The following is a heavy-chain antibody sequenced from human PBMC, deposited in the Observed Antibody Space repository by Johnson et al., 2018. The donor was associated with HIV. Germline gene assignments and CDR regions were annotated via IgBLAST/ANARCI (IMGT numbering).Heavy chain of an antibody. Sequence: QVQLVESGGGVVQPGRSLRLSCAASGFTFSSYAMHWVRQAPGKGLEWVAVISYDGSNKYYADSVKGRFTISRDNSKNTLYLQMNSLRAEDTAGYYCAKDLMYNWNDVGAVDIWGQGTMVTVSS. CDR2: ISYDGSNK. J-gene: IGHJ3*02. V-gene: IGHV3-30-3*01. CDR3: AKDLMYNWNDVGAVDI. CDR1: GFTFSSYA. D-gene: IGHD1-1*01.